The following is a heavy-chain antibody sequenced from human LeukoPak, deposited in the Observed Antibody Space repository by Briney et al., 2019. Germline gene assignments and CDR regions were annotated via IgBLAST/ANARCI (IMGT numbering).Heavy chain of an antibody. CDR2: IYYSGST. CDR3: ARVGILARTGWLRQYYYYGMDV. Sequence: SQTLSLTCTVSGGSISSGDYYWSWIRQPPGKGLEWIGYIYYSGSTYYNPSLKSRVTISVDTSKNQFSLKLSSVTVADTAVYYCARVGILARTGWLRQYYYYGMDVWGQGTTVTVSS. J-gene: IGHJ6*02. CDR1: GGSISSGDYY. V-gene: IGHV4-30-4*01. D-gene: IGHD5-12*01.